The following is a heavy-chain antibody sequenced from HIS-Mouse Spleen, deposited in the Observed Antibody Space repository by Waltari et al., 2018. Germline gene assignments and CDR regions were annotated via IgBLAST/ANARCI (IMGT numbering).Heavy chain of an antibody. CDR3: AREIPYSSSWYDWYFDL. CDR2: IYYSEST. D-gene: IGHD6-13*01. Sequence: QLQPQESGPGLVKPSETLSLTCTVSGCSISSSSYYWGWIRQPPGKGLEWIGSIYYSESTYYNPSLKSRVTISVDTSKNQFSLKLSSVTAADTAVYYCAREIPYSSSWYDWYFDLWGRGTLVTVSS. V-gene: IGHV4-39*07. CDR1: GCSISSSSYY. J-gene: IGHJ2*01.